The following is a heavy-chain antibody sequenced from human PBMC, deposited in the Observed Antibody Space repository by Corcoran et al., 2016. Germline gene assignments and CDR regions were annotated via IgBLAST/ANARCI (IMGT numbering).Heavy chain of an antibody. V-gene: IGHV4-39*07. CDR2: IYYSGST. CDR1: GGSISSSCYY. J-gene: IGHJ4*02. CDR3: ARGYYDIWSGYYFDY. Sequence: QLQLQESGPGLVKPSGTLSLTCTVSGGSISSSCYYWGWIRQPPGKGLEWIGNIYYSGSTYYNPSLKSRVTISIDTSKNQFSLKLSSVTAADPAVFYCARGYYDIWSGYYFDYWGQGTLVTVSS. D-gene: IGHD3-3*01.